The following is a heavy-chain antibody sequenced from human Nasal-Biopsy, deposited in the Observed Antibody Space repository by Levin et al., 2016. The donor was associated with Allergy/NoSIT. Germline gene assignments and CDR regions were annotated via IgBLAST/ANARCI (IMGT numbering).Heavy chain of an antibody. CDR2: IYYTGRT. J-gene: IGHJ4*02. CDR1: GGSVSGYY. V-gene: IGHV4-59*08. Sequence: GSLRLSCTVSGGSVSGYYWTWIRQTPGKGLEWIGYIYYTGRTSYNPSLKSRVTMSVDTSKNEFSLELRSVTAADTAVYYCARWTPDGSGYYLGYWGQGTLVTVSS. CDR3: ARWTPDGSGYYLGY. D-gene: IGHD3-3*01.